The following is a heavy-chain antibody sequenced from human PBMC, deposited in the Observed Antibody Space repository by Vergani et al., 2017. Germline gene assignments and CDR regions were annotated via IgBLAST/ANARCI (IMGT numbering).Heavy chain of an antibody. V-gene: IGHV3-30*02. J-gene: IGHJ4*02. CDR3: VKDHPVFDE. Sequence: QVSLVESGGGVVQPGGSLTLTCSASGFGSKNFAMHCVRQAPGEGLEWVAFIQKDGIDKFYADSKRGRFTITRDISKNTLYLEMNSLSAEDTALYHCVKDHPVFDEWGRGTLISVS. CDR1: GFGSKNFA. CDR2: IQKDGIDK.